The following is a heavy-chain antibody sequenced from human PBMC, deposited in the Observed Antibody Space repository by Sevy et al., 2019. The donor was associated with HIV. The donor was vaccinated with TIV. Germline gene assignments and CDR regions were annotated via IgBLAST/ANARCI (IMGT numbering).Heavy chain of an antibody. V-gene: IGHV3-15*01. CDR1: GYTFNNAW. Sequence: GGSLRLSCAASGYTFNNAWMSWVRQAPGKGLEWLGRIKSKTDGGSAEYASPVKGRFTISRDDSKRTLNLQMNRLRTEDTGVYYCTGATVFGATWFDPWGQGALVTVSS. J-gene: IGHJ5*02. CDR2: IKSKTDGGSA. CDR3: TGATVFGATWFDP. D-gene: IGHD3-3*01.